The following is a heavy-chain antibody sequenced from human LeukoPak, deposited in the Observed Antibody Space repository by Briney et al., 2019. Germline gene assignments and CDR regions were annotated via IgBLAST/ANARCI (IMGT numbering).Heavy chain of an antibody. D-gene: IGHD3-22*01. CDR1: GFTVSSNY. V-gene: IGHV3-53*04. CDR3: ARSPYYYDSSGYYYWYFDL. Sequence: GGSLRLSCAASGFTVSSNYMSWVRQAPGKGLEWVSVICSGGSTYYADSVKGRFTISRHNSKNTLYLQMNSLRAEDTAVYYCARSPYYYDSSGYYYWYFDLWGRGTLVTVSS. J-gene: IGHJ2*01. CDR2: ICSGGST.